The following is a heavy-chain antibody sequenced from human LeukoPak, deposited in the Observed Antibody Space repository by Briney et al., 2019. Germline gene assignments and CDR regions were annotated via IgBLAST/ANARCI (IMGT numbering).Heavy chain of an antibody. V-gene: IGHV3-21*01. CDR2: ISSSGSYM. D-gene: IGHD2-15*01. J-gene: IGHJ6*02. Sequence: PGGSLRLSCEASGFTFSSFSMTWVRQTPGKGLEWVSSISSSGSYMNYADSVKGRFTISRDNAINSLYLQMNSLRAEDTAVYFCARVGCSGGSCSSRGGNYYGIDIWGQGTTVIVSS. CDR1: GFTFSSFS. CDR3: ARVGCSGGSCSSRGGNYYGIDI.